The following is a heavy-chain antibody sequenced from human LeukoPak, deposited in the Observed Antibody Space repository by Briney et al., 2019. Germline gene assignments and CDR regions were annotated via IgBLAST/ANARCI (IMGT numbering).Heavy chain of an antibody. CDR2: MYHSGST. J-gene: IGHJ4*02. CDR3: ARDRIVGAKLHIDY. D-gene: IGHD1-26*01. Sequence: SETLSLTCSVSGYSISSAYYWGWIRQPPGKGLEWIGTMYHSGSTNYNPSLKSRVTISVDTSKNQFSLKLSSVTAADTAVYFCARDRIVGAKLHIDYWGQGTLVTVSS. CDR1: GYSISSAYY. V-gene: IGHV4-38-2*02.